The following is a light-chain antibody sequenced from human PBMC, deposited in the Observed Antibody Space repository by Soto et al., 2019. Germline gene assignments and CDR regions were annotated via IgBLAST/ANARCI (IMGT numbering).Light chain of an antibody. V-gene: IGLV1-47*01. J-gene: IGLJ3*02. Sequence: QSVLTQPPSASGTPGQRVSISCSGSRSNIGRNYVYWYQQLPGTAPKLLIQRNNERPSGVPDRFSGSKSGTSASLAISGLQSEDEADYYCAAWDDSLNGRVFGGGTKLTVL. CDR2: RNN. CDR3: AAWDDSLNGRV. CDR1: RSNIGRNY.